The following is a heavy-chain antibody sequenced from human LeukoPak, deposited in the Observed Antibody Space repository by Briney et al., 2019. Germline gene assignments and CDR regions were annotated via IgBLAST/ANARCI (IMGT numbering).Heavy chain of an antibody. CDR2: TYHSGST. CDR1: GYSISSGNY. Sequence: PSETLSLTCSVSGYSISSGNYWGWIRQPPGKTLEWIGSTYHSGSTQLQPSLHSRVTISVDTSKNQFFLNLSSVTATDTALYYCARGEVGTIGRLGYWGQGILVTVSS. V-gene: IGHV4-38-2*02. J-gene: IGHJ4*02. D-gene: IGHD1-26*01. CDR3: ARGEVGTIGRLGY.